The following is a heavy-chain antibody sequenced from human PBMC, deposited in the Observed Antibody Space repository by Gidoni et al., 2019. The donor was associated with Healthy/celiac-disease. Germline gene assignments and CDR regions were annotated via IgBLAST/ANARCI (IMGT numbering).Heavy chain of an antibody. CDR2: ISWNSGSI. CDR3: AKSYVDIVATTSLDY. Sequence: EVQLVESGGGLVQPGRSLRLSCAASGFTFDDYAMHWVRQAPGKGLEWVSGISWNSGSIGYADSVKGRFTISRDNAKNSLYLQMNSLRAEDTALYYCAKSYVDIVATTSLDYWGQGTLVTVSS. D-gene: IGHD5-12*01. J-gene: IGHJ4*02. V-gene: IGHV3-9*01. CDR1: GFTFDDYA.